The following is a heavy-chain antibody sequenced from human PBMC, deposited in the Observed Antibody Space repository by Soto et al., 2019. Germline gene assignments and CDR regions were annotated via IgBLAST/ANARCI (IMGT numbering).Heavy chain of an antibody. D-gene: IGHD6-6*01. CDR2: INAGNGNT. Sequence: ASVKVSCKASGYTFTSYAMHWVRQAPGQRLEWMGWINAGNGNTKYSQKFQGRVTITRDTSASTAYMELSSLGSEDTAVYYCARMIAARPFDYWGQGTLVTVSS. CDR3: ARMIAARPFDY. CDR1: GYTFTSYA. J-gene: IGHJ4*02. V-gene: IGHV1-3*01.